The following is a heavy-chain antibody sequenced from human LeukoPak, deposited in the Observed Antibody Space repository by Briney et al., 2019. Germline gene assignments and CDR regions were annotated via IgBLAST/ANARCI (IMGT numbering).Heavy chain of an antibody. J-gene: IGHJ6*03. Sequence: GASVKVSCKASGYTFTSYYMHWVRQAPGQGLEWMGIINPSGGSTSYAQKFQGRVTMTRDTSTSTVYMELSSLRSEDTAVYYCARGRHYYGSGSYPSYYMDVWGKGTTVTVSS. CDR2: INPSGGST. D-gene: IGHD3-10*01. CDR1: GYTFTSYY. V-gene: IGHV1-46*01. CDR3: ARGRHYYGSGSYPSYYMDV.